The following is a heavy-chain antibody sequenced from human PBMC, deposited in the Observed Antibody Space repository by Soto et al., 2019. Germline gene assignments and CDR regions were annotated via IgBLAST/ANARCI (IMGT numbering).Heavy chain of an antibody. CDR1: GGSISSYY. Sequence: SETLSLTCTVSGGSISSYYWSWIRQPPGKGLEWIGYIYYSGSTNYNPSLKSRVTISVDTSKNQFSLKLSSVTAADTAVYYCARGSGYDSNPDYWGQGTLVTVSS. V-gene: IGHV4-59*01. CDR2: IYYSGST. J-gene: IGHJ4*02. CDR3: ARGSGYDSNPDY. D-gene: IGHD5-12*01.